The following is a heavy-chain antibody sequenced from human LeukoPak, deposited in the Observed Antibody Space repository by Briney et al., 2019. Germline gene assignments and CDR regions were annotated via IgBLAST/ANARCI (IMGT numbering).Heavy chain of an antibody. V-gene: IGHV3-11*04. Sequence: GGSLRLSCAASGFTFTDYYMTWIRQAPGKGLEWVSYISSSGSVIHYADSVKGRFTISRDNAKNLVYLQMKSLRAEDTAVYFCARDTTDYYYMDVWGKGTTVAVSS. CDR3: ARDTTDYYYMDV. J-gene: IGHJ6*03. CDR1: GFTFTDYY. D-gene: IGHD2/OR15-2a*01. CDR2: ISSSGSVI.